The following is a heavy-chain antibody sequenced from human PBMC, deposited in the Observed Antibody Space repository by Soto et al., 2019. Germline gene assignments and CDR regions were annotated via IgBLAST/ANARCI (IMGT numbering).Heavy chain of an antibody. CDR1: GGSFSGYY. CDR2: INHSGST. Sequence: SDTLSLTCSVYGGSFSGYYGSWISQPPGKGLEWIGEINHSGSTNYNPSLKSRVTISVDTSKNQFSLKLSSVTAADTAVYYCARGSFRDYYDSSGYYYGRGNYFDYWGQGTLVTVSS. J-gene: IGHJ4*02. D-gene: IGHD3-22*01. CDR3: ARGSFRDYYDSSGYYYGRGNYFDY. V-gene: IGHV4-34*01.